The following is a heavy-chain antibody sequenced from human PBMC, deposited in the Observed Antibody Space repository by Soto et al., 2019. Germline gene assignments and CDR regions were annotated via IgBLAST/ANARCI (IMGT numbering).Heavy chain of an antibody. CDR1: GFKYTDFA. J-gene: IGHJ6*02. V-gene: IGHV3-30*09. D-gene: IGHD3-22*01. CDR3: ARRDWDSYYAIDV. Sequence: VQLVESGGGEVQPGRSLRLSCAASGFKYTDFALHWVRQAPGKGLEWVAIISYDGSNKYYADSVKGRFVISRDNPKKTLYLEMNSLRPEDTAVYFCARRDWDSYYAIDVWGQGITVTVFS. CDR2: ISYDGSNK.